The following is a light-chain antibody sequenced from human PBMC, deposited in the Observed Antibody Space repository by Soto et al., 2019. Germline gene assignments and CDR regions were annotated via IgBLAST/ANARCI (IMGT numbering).Light chain of an antibody. CDR3: QQYGSSPLYT. V-gene: IGKV3-20*01. Sequence: EIVLTQSPGTLSLSPGERATLSCRASQSVSSSYLAWYQQKPGQAPRLLIYGASSRATGIPDRFSGSGSGTDFTLTISRLEPVGVAVYYCQQYGSSPLYTFGQGTKLEIK. CDR2: GAS. CDR1: QSVSSSY. J-gene: IGKJ2*01.